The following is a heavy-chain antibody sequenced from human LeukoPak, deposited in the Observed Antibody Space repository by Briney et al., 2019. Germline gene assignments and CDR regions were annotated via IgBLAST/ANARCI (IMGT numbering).Heavy chain of an antibody. V-gene: IGHV4-59*01. Sequence: PSGTLSLTCTASGGTISSYSWSWIRQPPGKGLEWFGYIYYSGRSNYNPSLKSRVTISVDTSKSQFSLKVSSVTAADTAVYYCGRGGGWYTFDYWGQGTLVTVSS. J-gene: IGHJ4*02. CDR1: GGTISSYS. D-gene: IGHD6-19*01. CDR2: IYYSGRS. CDR3: GRGGGWYTFDY.